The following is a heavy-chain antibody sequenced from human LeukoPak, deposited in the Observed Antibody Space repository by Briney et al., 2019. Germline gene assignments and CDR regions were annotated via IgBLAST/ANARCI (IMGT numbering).Heavy chain of an antibody. V-gene: IGHV3-49*04. J-gene: IGHJ4*02. CDR3: TKVEWELPRN. CDR1: GFTFSNYV. Sequence: GGSLRLSCAGSGFTFSNYVMGWVRQAPGKGLEWVGFIRSKTYGGTTEYDASVKDRFTISRDDSKSIAYPQINSLKTEDTGVYYCTKVEWELPRNWGQGTLVTVST. D-gene: IGHD1-26*01. CDR2: IRSKTYGGTT.